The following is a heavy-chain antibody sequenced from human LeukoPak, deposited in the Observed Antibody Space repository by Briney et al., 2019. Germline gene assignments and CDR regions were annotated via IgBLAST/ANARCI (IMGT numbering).Heavy chain of an antibody. D-gene: IGHD3-22*01. V-gene: IGHV4-59*08. Sequence: SETLSLTCTVSGGSISSYYRSWIRQPPGKGLEWIGYIYYSGSTNYNPSLRSRVTISVDTSKNQFSLKLSSVTAADTAVYYCARLGTYYDSSPFDYWGQGTLVTVSS. CDR1: GGSISSYY. CDR2: IYYSGST. J-gene: IGHJ4*02. CDR3: ARLGTYYDSSPFDY.